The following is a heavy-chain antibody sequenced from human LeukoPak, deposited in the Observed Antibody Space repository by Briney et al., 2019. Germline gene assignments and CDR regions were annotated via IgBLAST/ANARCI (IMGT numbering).Heavy chain of an antibody. CDR2: IYYSGST. J-gene: IGHJ4*02. V-gene: IGHV4-39*07. CDR3: AVGGHDYGDYGDDY. CDR1: GGSISSSSYY. D-gene: IGHD4-17*01. Sequence: KPSETLSLTCTVSGGSISSSSYYWGWIRQPPGKGLEWIGSIYYSGSTYYNPSLKSRVTMSVDTSKNQFSLKLSSVTAADTAVYYCAVGGHDYGDYGDDYWGQGTLVTVSS.